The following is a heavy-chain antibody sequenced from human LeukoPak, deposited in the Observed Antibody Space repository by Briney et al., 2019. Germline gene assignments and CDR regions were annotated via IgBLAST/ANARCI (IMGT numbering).Heavy chain of an antibody. V-gene: IGHV3-74*01. CDR3: ARSAYSSGWFQIDY. CDR1: GFTFSSYW. CDR2: INSDGSST. Sequence: GGSLRLSCAASGFTFSSYWMHWVRQAPGEGLVWVSRINSDGSSTNYADSVKGRFTISRDNAKNTLYLQMNSLRGEDTAVYYCARSAYSSGWFQIDYWGQGALVTVSS. J-gene: IGHJ4*02. D-gene: IGHD6-19*01.